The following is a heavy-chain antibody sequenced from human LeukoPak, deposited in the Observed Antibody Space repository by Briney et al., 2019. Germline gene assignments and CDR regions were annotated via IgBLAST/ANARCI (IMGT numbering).Heavy chain of an antibody. V-gene: IGHV4-31*03. CDR1: GGSISSGGYY. J-gene: IGHJ4*02. D-gene: IGHD3-10*01. Sequence: PSETLSLTCTVSGGSISSGGYYWSWIRQHPGKGLEWIGYIYYSGGTYYNPSLKSRVTISVDTSKNQFSLKLSSVTAADTAVYYCARESGYGSGSYLFDYWGQGTLVTVSS. CDR2: IYYSGGT. CDR3: ARESGYGSGSYLFDY.